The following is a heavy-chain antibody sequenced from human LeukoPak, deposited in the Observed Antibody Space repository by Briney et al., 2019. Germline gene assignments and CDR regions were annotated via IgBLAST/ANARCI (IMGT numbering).Heavy chain of an antibody. CDR1: GGSISSNGYY. J-gene: IGHJ3*02. V-gene: IGHV4-39*01. CDR2: FYYTGST. CDR3: ARRSGTYHAFDI. Sequence: SSETLSLTCTVSGGSISSNGYYWGWIRQPPGKGLEWIGSFYYTGSTFYSPSLKSRVTISVDTSKNQFSLKLSSVTAADTAVYYCARRSGTYHAFDIWGQGTMVTVSS. D-gene: IGHD1-26*01.